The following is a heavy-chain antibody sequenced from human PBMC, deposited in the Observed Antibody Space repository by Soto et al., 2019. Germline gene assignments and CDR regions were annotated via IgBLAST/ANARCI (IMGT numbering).Heavy chain of an antibody. V-gene: IGHV4-61*01. J-gene: IGHJ6*02. Sequence: ASETLSLTCTVSGGSVSSGSYYWSWIRQPPGKGLEWIGYIYYSGSTNYNPSLKSRVTISVDTSKNQFSLKLSSVTAADTAVYYCASSEGYSSSWYKGYYYYGMDVWGQGTTVTVSS. CDR1: GGSVSSGSYY. CDR3: ASSEGYSSSWYKGYYYYGMDV. D-gene: IGHD6-13*01. CDR2: IYYSGST.